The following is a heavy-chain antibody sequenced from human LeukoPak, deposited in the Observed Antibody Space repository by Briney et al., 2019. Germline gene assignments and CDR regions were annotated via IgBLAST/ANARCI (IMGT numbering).Heavy chain of an antibody. CDR2: ISSSSSYT. CDR3: ARDRTIFGVVIPIDI. CDR1: GFTFSDYY. J-gene: IGHJ3*02. Sequence: GGSMRLSCAASGFTFSDYYMSWIRQAPGKGLEWVSYISSSSSYTNYADSVKGRFTISRDNAKNSLYLQMNSLRAEDTAVYYCARDRTIFGVVIPIDIWGQGTMVTVSS. D-gene: IGHD3-3*01. V-gene: IGHV3-11*06.